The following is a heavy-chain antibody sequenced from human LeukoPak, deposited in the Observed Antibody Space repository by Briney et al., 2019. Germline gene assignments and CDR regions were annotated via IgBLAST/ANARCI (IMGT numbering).Heavy chain of an antibody. D-gene: IGHD3-10*01. Sequence: SQTLSLTCIVSGGSISSADYYWNWIRQPPGKGLEWIGYIYNSGRTYYNPSLKSRGTISVDKSKNQFSPKLSSVTAADTAVYYCNYYGSGSPDAFDFWGQGTMVTVSS. CDR2: IYNSGRT. V-gene: IGHV4-30-4*01. CDR1: GGSISSADYY. J-gene: IGHJ3*01. CDR3: NYYGSGSPDAFDF.